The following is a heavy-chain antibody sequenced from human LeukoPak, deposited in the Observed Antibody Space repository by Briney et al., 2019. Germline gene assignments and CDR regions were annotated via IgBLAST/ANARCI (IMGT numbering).Heavy chain of an antibody. V-gene: IGHV3-48*02. J-gene: IGHJ4*02. CDR3: ARDGAYYYDSSGYDY. CDR2: ISSSSSTI. Sequence: GGSLRLSCVVSGFTFSSYSMNWVRQAPGKGLEWVSYISSSSSTIYHADSVKGRFTISRDNAKNSLYLQMNSLRDEDTAVYYCARDGAYYYDSSGYDYWGQGTPVTVTS. D-gene: IGHD3-22*01. CDR1: GFTFSSYS.